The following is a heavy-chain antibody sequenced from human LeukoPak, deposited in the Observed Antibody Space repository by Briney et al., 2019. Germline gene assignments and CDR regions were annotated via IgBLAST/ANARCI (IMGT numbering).Heavy chain of an antibody. Sequence: GGSLRLSCVASGLTFTTYWMTWVRQDPGRGLEWVANIKEDGSAKYYVDSVKGRFTISRDNAKNSLFLEMNSLRVEDTAVYYCARGGAYFDYWGQGTLVTVSS. CDR3: ARGGAYFDY. D-gene: IGHD1-26*01. V-gene: IGHV3-7*01. CDR1: GLTFTTYW. CDR2: IKEDGSAK. J-gene: IGHJ4*02.